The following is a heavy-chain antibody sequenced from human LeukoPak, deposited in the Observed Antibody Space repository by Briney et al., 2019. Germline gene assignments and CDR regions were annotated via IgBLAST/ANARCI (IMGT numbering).Heavy chain of an antibody. D-gene: IGHD2-15*01. V-gene: IGHV3-7*01. CDR1: GFTFSSYW. Sequence: GGSLRLSCAASGFTFSSYWMSWVRQAPGKGLEWVANIKQDGSEKYYVDSVKGRFTISRDNAKNSLYLQMNSLRAEDTAVYYCARDRSGYDPDCSGGSCYSDYWGQGTLVTVSS. J-gene: IGHJ4*02. CDR3: ARDRSGYDPDCSGGSCYSDY. CDR2: IKQDGSEK.